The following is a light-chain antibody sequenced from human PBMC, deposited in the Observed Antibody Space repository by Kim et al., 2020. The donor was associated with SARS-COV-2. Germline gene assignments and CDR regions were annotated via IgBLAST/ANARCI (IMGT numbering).Light chain of an antibody. Sequence: PGKTARISCGGNNIGSKSVHWYQQKPGQAPVLVIYYDSDRPSGIPERFSGSNSGNTATLTISRVEAGDEADYYCQVWDSSSDHWVFGGGTQLTVL. J-gene: IGLJ3*02. V-gene: IGLV3-21*04. CDR3: QVWDSSSDHWV. CDR2: YDS. CDR1: NIGSKS.